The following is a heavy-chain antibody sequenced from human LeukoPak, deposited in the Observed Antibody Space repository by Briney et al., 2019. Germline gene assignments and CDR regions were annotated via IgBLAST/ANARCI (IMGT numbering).Heavy chain of an antibody. CDR1: GGSISSSGYY. D-gene: IGHD3-10*01. V-gene: IGHV4-39*07. CDR2: IYYSGST. CDR3: ARDRGSGPLDY. J-gene: IGHJ4*02. Sequence: SETLSLTCTVSGGSISSSGYYWGWIRQPPGKGLERIGSIYYSGSTYYNPSLKSRVTISVDTSKNQFSLKLSSVTAADTAVYYCARDRGSGPLDYWGQGTLVTVSS.